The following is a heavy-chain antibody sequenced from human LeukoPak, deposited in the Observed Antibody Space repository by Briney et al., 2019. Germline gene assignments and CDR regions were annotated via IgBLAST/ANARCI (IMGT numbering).Heavy chain of an antibody. V-gene: IGHV3-23*01. J-gene: IGHJ4*02. Sequence: GGSLRLSCAASGFTFSSYSMNWVRQAPGKGLEWVSSISDSGSTTYYTDSVKGRFTISRDNSKNTLYLQMHSLRGDDTAVYYCAGSGSFFRFDYWGQGTLVTVSS. CDR3: AGSGSFFRFDY. D-gene: IGHD1-26*01. CDR2: ISDSGSTT. CDR1: GFTFSSYS.